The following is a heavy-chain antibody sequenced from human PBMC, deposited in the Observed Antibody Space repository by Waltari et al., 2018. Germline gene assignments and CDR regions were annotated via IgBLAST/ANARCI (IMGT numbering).Heavy chain of an antibody. CDR1: GGSISSHY. J-gene: IGHJ5*02. D-gene: IGHD1-7*01. V-gene: IGHV4-59*11. CDR2: IYYSGST. CDR3: ARDRLYNWNYPGLDP. Sequence: QVQLQESGPGLVKPSETLSLTCTVAGGSISSHYWSWIRQPPGKGLEWIGYIYYSGSTNYYPSLTSRVTISVYTSKTKFSLKLSTVTAADTAVYYCARDRLYNWNYPGLDPWGQGTLVTVSS.